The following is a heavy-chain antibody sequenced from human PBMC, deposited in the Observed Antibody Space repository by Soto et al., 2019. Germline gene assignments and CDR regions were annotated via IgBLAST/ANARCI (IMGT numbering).Heavy chain of an antibody. D-gene: IGHD3-3*01. CDR2: VYYGGSP. V-gene: IGHV4-59*12. Sequence: SETLSLTSSVSGDSISRYYWTWIRQPPGRGLEWIGHVYYGGSPNYNPSLQSRVTISLDTSKNQFSLRLTSMTAADTAVYYCAGEGALATFGVVWGQGTRVTVSS. CDR3: AGEGALATFGVV. CDR1: GDSISRYY. J-gene: IGHJ4*02.